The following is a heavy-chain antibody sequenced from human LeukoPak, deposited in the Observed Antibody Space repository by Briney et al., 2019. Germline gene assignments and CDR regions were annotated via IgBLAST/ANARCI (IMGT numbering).Heavy chain of an antibody. CDR3: ARDGKMVGATHDAFDI. V-gene: IGHV4-39*07. J-gene: IGHJ3*02. CDR1: GGSISSSSYY. CDR2: IYHSGST. D-gene: IGHD1-26*01. Sequence: SETLSLTCTVSGGSISSSSYYWGWIRQPPGKGLEWIGEIYHSGSTNYNPSLKSRVTISVDKSKNQFSLKLSSVTAADTAVYYCARDGKMVGATHDAFDIWGQGTMVTVSS.